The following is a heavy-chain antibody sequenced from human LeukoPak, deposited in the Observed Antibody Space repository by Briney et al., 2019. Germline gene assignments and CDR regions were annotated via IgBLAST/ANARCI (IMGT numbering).Heavy chain of an antibody. D-gene: IGHD3-22*01. Sequence: GGSLRLSCAASGFTFSTYSMNWVRQAPGKGLEWVSSISSSSNYIYYADSVKGRFTISRDNAKNSLYLQMNSLRAEDTAVYYCAGPDPTIVGRNYYYYFMDVWGKGTTVTVSS. CDR1: GFTFSTYS. V-gene: IGHV3-21*01. J-gene: IGHJ6*03. CDR2: ISSSSNYI. CDR3: AGPDPTIVGRNYYYYFMDV.